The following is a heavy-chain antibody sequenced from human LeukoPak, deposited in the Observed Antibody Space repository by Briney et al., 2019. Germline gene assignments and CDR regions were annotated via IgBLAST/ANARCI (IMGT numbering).Heavy chain of an antibody. V-gene: IGHV3-23*01. CDR3: AKDIGYYYDSSGTFDY. CDR1: GFTFSSYA. CDR2: ISGSGGST. Sequence: PGGSLRLSCAASGFTFSSYAMSWVRQAPGKGLEWVSAISGSGGSTYYADSVKGRFTISRDNSKNTLYLQMNSLRAKDTAVYYCAKDIGYYYDSSGTFDYWGQGTLVTVSS. J-gene: IGHJ4*02. D-gene: IGHD3-22*01.